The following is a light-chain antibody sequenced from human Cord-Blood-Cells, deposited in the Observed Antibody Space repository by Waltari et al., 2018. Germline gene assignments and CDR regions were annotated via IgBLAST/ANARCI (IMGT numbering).Light chain of an antibody. J-gene: IGLJ1*01. CDR3: CSYAGSYTYV. V-gene: IGLV2-11*01. CDR1: SSDVGDYNY. Sequence: SALSQPRSASGAAGPSVTPSCTGTSSDVGDYNYFSWYQQPPGKAPTLIIYDVSKRPSGVPDRFSGSKSGNTASLTISGLQAEDEADYYCCSYAGSYTYVFGTGTKVTVL. CDR2: DVS.